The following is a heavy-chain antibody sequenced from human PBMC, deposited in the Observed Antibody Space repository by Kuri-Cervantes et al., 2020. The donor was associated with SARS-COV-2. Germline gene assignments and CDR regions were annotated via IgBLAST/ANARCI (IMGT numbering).Heavy chain of an antibody. CDR3: ARSAVRMVRGIIHY. CDR1: GGSFSGYY. Sequence: SQTLSLTGAVYGGSFSGYYWSWIRQPPGKGLEWIGEINHSGSTNYNPSLKSRVTISVDTSKNQFSLKLSSVTAADTAVYYCARSAVRMVRGIIHYWGQGTLVTVSS. CDR2: INHSGST. D-gene: IGHD3-10*01. V-gene: IGHV4-34*01. J-gene: IGHJ4*02.